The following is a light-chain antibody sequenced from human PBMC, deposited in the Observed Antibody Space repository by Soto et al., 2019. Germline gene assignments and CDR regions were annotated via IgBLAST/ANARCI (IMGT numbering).Light chain of an antibody. V-gene: IGKV3-15*01. CDR1: PRLSISY. CDR2: GES. CDR3: QQYNNWPQAP. J-gene: IGKJ5*01. Sequence: EIMISQSPTTVSVYTGERATLSCRASPRLSISYLAWSQQTPGRAPRLLIYGESTRATGIPARFSGSGSGTEFTLTISSLQSEDFAVYYCQQYNNWPQAPVGQGRRLAI.